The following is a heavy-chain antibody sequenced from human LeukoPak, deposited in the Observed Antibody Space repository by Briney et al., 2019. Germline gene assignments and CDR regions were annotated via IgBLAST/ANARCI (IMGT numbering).Heavy chain of an antibody. CDR2: INPDSGGT. D-gene: IGHD5-18*01. CDR1: GYTFTGYY. CDR3: ARALPHRRLMDTTMEQHWFDP. J-gene: IGHJ5*02. V-gene: IGHV1-2*02. Sequence: GASVKVSCKASGYTFTGYYMHWVRQAPGQGLEWVGWINPDSGGTNYAQKFQGRVTMTRDMSTSTVYMELSSLRSEDTAMYYCARALPHRRLMDTTMEQHWFDPWGQGTLVTVSS.